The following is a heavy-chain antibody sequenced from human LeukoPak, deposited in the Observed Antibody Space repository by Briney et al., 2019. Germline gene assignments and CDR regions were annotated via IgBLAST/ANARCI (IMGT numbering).Heavy chain of an antibody. D-gene: IGHD6-19*01. J-gene: IGHJ4*02. Sequence: PGGSLRLSCAASGFTFSSYSMNWVRQAPGKGLEWVSSISSSSSYIYYADSVKGRFTISRDNAKNSLYLQMNSLRAEDTAVYYCARGGGYSSGWFLFDYWGQGTLVTVSS. CDR3: ARGGGYSSGWFLFDY. V-gene: IGHV3-21*01. CDR2: ISSSSSYI. CDR1: GFTFSSYS.